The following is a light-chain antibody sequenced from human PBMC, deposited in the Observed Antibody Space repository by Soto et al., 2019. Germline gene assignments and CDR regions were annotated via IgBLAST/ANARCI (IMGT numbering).Light chain of an antibody. CDR1: QSVSSSSY. J-gene: IGKJ2*01. V-gene: IGKV3-20*01. Sequence: EIVLTQSPGTLSLSPGERATLSCRASQSVSSSSYLAWYQQKPGQAPRLLIYGASSRATGIPDRFSGSGSATDCTLTISRLEPEDVAVYYCRQYGSSPSYTFGQGTKLEIK. CDR2: GAS. CDR3: RQYGSSPSYT.